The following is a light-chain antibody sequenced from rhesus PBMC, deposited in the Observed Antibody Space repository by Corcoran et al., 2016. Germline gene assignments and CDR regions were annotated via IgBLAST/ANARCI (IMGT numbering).Light chain of an antibody. CDR3: CSYRSRSTFL. Sequence: QSALTQPPSVSKSLGQSVTISCTGTTSDIGGSNDVSWYQQHPATAPRLLIYDVSKRPSGVSDRFSGSKSGNTASLTISGLQAEDEADYYCCSYRSRSTFLFGVGTRLTVL. CDR2: DVS. V-gene: IGLV2S9*01. CDR1: TSDIGGSND. J-gene: IGLJ2*01.